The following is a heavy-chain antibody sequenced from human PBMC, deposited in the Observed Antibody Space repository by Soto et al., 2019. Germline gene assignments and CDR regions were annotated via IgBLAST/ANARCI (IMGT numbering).Heavy chain of an antibody. CDR1: GGTFTGSY. V-gene: IGHV4-34*02. D-gene: IGHD3-3*01. CDR3: ARGSALRLLERLDYGFDV. J-gene: IGHJ6*02. CDR2: INHTGTT. Sequence: QVQLQQWGASLVKPSETLSLTCVVSGGTFTGSYWAWIGESPGKGLDYIGDINHTGTTNYNPSLKSRLIISLATSKNQFFLNLTSVTAADTANYYCARGSALRLLERLDYGFDVWGQGTTVTVSS.